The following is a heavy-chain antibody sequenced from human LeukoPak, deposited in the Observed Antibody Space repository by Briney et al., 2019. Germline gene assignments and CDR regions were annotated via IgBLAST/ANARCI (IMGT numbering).Heavy chain of an antibody. D-gene: IGHD3-22*01. CDR2: IYYSGST. Sequence: SETLSLTCTVSGGSISSGEYYWSWIRQPPGKGLEWIGYIYYSGSTNYNPSLKSRVTISLDTSKNQFSLKLSSVTAADTAVYYCARSTWLLDKWGQGTLVTVSS. V-gene: IGHV4-61*08. J-gene: IGHJ4*02. CDR3: ARSTWLLDK. CDR1: GGSISSGEYY.